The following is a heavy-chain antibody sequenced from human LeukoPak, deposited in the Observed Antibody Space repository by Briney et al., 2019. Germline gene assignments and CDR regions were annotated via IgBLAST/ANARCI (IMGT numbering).Heavy chain of an antibody. D-gene: IGHD6-13*01. J-gene: IGHJ4*02. V-gene: IGHV3-23*01. CDR1: GFTFSSYA. CDR3: AKDRTTGIAAAGTCDY. CDR2: ISGSTGST. Sequence: GGSLRLSCAASGFTFSSYAMSWVRQAPGKGLEWVSSISGSTGSTYYADSVKGRFTISRDNSKNTLYLQMNSLRAEDTAVYYCAKDRTTGIAAAGTCDYWGQGTLVTVSS.